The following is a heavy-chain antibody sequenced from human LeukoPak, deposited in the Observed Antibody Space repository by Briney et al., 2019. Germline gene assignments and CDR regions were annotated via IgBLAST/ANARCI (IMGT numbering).Heavy chain of an antibody. D-gene: IGHD3-3*01. CDR3: ARDTSRITIFGVVQYYYYYYMDV. J-gene: IGHJ6*03. CDR1: GYTLTELS. CDR2: FDPEDGET. Sequence: ASVKVSCKVSGYTLTELSMHWVRQAPGKGLEWMGGFDPEDGETIYAQKFQGGVTMTEDTSTDTAYMELSSLRSEDTAVYYCARDTSRITIFGVVQYYYYYYMDVWGKGTTVTVSS. V-gene: IGHV1-24*01.